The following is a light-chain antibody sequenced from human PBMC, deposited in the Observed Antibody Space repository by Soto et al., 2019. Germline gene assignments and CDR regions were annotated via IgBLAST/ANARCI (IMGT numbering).Light chain of an antibody. CDR1: QGISSY. J-gene: IGKJ4*01. V-gene: IGKV1-9*01. CDR3: QQLNSYPLT. Sequence: DIQLTQSPSFLSASVGDRVTITCRASQGISSYLAWYQQKPGKAPKLLIYAASTLQSGVPSRFSGSGSGTESTLTISSLQPEDFATYYSQQLNSYPLTFGGGTMVEIK. CDR2: AAS.